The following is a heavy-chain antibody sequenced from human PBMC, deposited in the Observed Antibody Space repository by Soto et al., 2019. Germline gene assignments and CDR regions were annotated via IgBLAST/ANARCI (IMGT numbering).Heavy chain of an antibody. V-gene: IGHV3-23*01. Sequence: EVQLLESGGGLVQPGGSLRLSCVASGFTFSSYAMSWVRQAPGKGLEWVSTINDRGDSTYYADSVKGRFTISRDNSKNTLYLQMSSLRAEDTDVYYCAKGGYSYGIDFWGQGTLVTVSS. D-gene: IGHD5-18*01. CDR3: AKGGYSYGIDF. CDR1: GFTFSSYA. CDR2: INDRGDST. J-gene: IGHJ4*02.